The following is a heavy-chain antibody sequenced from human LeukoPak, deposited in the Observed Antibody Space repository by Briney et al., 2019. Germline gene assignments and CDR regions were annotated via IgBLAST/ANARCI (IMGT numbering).Heavy chain of an antibody. CDR3: ARDPRADTAMAFDY. D-gene: IGHD5-18*01. Sequence: ASVKVSCKASGGTFSSYAISWVRQAPGQGLEWMGGIIPIFGTANYAQKFQGRVTITADEPTSTAYMELSSLRSEDTAVYYCARDPRADTAMAFDYWGQGTLVTVSS. J-gene: IGHJ4*02. CDR1: GGTFSSYA. CDR2: IIPIFGTA. V-gene: IGHV1-69*13.